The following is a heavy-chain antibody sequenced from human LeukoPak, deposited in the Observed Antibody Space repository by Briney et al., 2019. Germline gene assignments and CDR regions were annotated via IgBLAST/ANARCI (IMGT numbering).Heavy chain of an antibody. CDR2: IRSKAYGGTT. CDR3: AREPHTIFGVAINRWFDP. V-gene: IGHV3-49*03. CDR1: GFTFGDYA. J-gene: IGHJ5*02. Sequence: PGRSLRLSCTASGFTFGDYAMSWFRQAPGKGLEWVGFIRSKAYGGTTEYAASVKGRFTISRDDSKNIAYLQMNSLRAEDTAVYYCAREPHTIFGVAINRWFDPWGQGTLVTVSS. D-gene: IGHD3-3*01.